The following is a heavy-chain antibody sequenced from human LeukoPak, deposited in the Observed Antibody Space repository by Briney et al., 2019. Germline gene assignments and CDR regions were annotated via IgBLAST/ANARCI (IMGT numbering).Heavy chain of an antibody. CDR3: ARDLVYSSSLAY. J-gene: IGHJ4*02. CDR1: GFTFSSYG. V-gene: IGHV3-33*01. CDR2: IWYDGSNK. Sequence: PGRSLRLSCAASGFTFSSYGMHWVRQAPGKGLEWVAVIWYDGSNKYYADSVKGRFTISRDNSKNTLYLQMNSLRAEDTAVYYCARDLVYSSSLAYWGQGTLVTVSS. D-gene: IGHD6-13*01.